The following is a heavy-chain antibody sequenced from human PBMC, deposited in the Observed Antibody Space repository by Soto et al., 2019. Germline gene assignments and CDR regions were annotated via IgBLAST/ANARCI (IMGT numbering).Heavy chain of an antibody. CDR3: ARDPPERRHGMDV. CDR1: GFTVSSNY. Sequence: GGSLRLSCAASGFTVSSNYMSWVRQAPGKGLEWVSVIYSGGSTYYADSVRGRFTISRDNSKNTLYLQMKSLRAEDTAVYYCARDPPERRHGMDVWGQGTTVTVSS. V-gene: IGHV3-53*01. CDR2: IYSGGST. J-gene: IGHJ6*02.